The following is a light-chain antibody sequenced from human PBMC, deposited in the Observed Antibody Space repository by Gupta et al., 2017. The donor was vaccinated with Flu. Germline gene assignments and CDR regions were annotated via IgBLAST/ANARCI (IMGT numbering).Light chain of an antibody. CDR2: QAS. CDR3: QASDSSAGV. CDR1: ISGGKY. V-gene: IGLV3-1*01. Sequence: STVQPACVSCSGAISGGKYPCWFQQKPGQSPVLVIYQASNRPPGTPDRFSGSRSGNTVALTISGTQTMDEAVYYCQASDSSAGVFGGGTKVTVL. J-gene: IGLJ3*02.